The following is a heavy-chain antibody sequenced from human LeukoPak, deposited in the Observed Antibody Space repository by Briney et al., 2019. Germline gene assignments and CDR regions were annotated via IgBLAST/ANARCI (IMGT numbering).Heavy chain of an antibody. CDR1: GFTFDDYG. V-gene: IGHV3-20*04. CDR3: AREPYSGYDFWSDY. D-gene: IGHD5-12*01. CDR2: INWNGGST. J-gene: IGHJ4*02. Sequence: GGSLRLSCAASGFTFDDYGMSWVRQAPGKGLEWVSGINWNGGSTGYADSVKGRFTISRDNAKNSLYLQMNSLRAEDTALYYCAREPYSGYDFWSDYWGQGTLVTVSS.